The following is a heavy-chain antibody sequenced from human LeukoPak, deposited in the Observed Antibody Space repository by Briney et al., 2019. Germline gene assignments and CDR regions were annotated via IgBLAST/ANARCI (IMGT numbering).Heavy chain of an antibody. V-gene: IGHV4-34*01. D-gene: IGHD2-15*01. CDR1: GGSFSGYY. CDR2: INHSGST. J-gene: IGHJ3*02. CDR3: ARTACSGGTCYSQRGAFDI. Sequence: SETLSLTCAVYGGSFSGYYWSWIRQPPGKGLEWIGEINHSGSTNYNPSLKSRVTIPVDTSKNQFSLKLSSLTAADTAVYYCARTACSGGTCYSQRGAFDIWGQGTMVTVSS.